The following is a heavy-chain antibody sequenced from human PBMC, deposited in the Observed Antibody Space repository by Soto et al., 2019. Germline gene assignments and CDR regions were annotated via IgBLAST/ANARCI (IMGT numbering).Heavy chain of an antibody. CDR2: IYYSGST. CDR1: GGSTSGYY. CDR3: ARVQSGSYALYYFDY. J-gene: IGHJ4*02. V-gene: IGHV4-59*01. Sequence: SETLSLTCTVSGGSTSGYYWSWIRQFPGQGLEWIGHIYYSGSTNYNPSLKGRVSISVDKSKNQFSLKLSSVTAGDTAVYFCARVQSGSYALYYFDYWGQGTMVTVSS. D-gene: IGHD1-26*01.